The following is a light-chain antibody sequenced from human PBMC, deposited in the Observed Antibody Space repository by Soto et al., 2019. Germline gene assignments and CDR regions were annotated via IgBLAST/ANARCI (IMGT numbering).Light chain of an antibody. J-gene: IGLJ2*01. Sequence: QSVLTQPPSVSGAPGQRVTISCTGSSSNIGAGYDVHWYQQLPGTAPKLLIYGNSNRPSGVPDRFSGSKSGTSASLAITGLQAEDEADYYCQSYDSSMCGSIDVVFGGGTKLTVL. CDR2: GNS. V-gene: IGLV1-40*01. CDR1: SSNIGAGYD. CDR3: QSYDSSMCGSIDVV.